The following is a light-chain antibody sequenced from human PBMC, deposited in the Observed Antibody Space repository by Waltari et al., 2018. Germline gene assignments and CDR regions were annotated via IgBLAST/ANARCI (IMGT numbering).Light chain of an antibody. Sequence: DIQMTQSPSSLSASVGDRVTITCQASEDIKNYLNWYKQKPGRAPILLNYDASSLETWVPRRFSAGGYGTDFTLTISSLQAEDIGTYFCHQSKSLPYTFGQGTKVEIK. J-gene: IGKJ2*01. V-gene: IGKV1-33*01. CDR2: DAS. CDR1: EDIKNY. CDR3: HQSKSLPYT.